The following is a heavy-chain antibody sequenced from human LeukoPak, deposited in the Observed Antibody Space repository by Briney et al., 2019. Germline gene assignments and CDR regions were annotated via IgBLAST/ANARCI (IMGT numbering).Heavy chain of an antibody. CDR3: ARGNLQLLIDI. V-gene: IGHV1-8*03. Sequence: GASVKVSCKASGYTFTSYDVNWVRQATGQGLEWMGWMNPNSGNTGYAQKFQGRVTITRNTSISTAYMELSSLRSEDTAVYYCARGNLQLLIDIWGQGTMVTVSS. CDR1: GYTFTSYD. D-gene: IGHD2-2*01. CDR2: MNPNSGNT. J-gene: IGHJ3*02.